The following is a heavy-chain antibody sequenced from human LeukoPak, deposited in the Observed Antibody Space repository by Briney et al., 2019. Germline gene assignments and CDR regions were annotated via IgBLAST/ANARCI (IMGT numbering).Heavy chain of an antibody. J-gene: IGHJ6*02. Sequence: GGSLRLSCAASGFTFSSYGMHWVRQAPGKGLEWVAVISYDGSNKYYADSVKGRLTISRDNPKNTLYLQMNSLRAEDTAVYYCAKHRGYSYGSLGMDVWGQGTTVTVSS. D-gene: IGHD5-18*01. CDR1: GFTFSSYG. CDR2: ISYDGSNK. V-gene: IGHV3-30*18. CDR3: AKHRGYSYGSLGMDV.